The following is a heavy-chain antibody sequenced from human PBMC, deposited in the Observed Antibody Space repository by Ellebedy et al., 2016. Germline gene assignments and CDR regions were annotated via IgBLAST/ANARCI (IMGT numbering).Heavy chain of an antibody. CDR2: IKMDGSVK. CDR1: GFTFSSYW. V-gene: IGHV3-7*01. CDR3: ARDGWGNLLDY. D-gene: IGHD6-19*01. Sequence: GESLKISXAASGFTFSSYWMAWVRQAPEKGLEWVANIKMDGSVKSYVDSVKGRFTISRDNARNSLYLQMNSLRAEDTAFYYCARDGWGNLLDYWGQGTLVTVSS. J-gene: IGHJ4*02.